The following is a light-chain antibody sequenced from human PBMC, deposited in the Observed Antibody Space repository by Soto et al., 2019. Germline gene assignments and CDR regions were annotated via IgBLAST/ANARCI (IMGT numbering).Light chain of an antibody. CDR3: QQYKSYPHT. V-gene: IGKV1-5*03. CDR1: HSISSW. Sequence: DIQMTQSPSTLSASTGDTVTVTCRASHSISSWLAWYQQKPGKAPKLLIYRASSLESGVPSSFSGGGSGTEFTLTISSLQPDDFATYYCQQYKSYPHTFGQVTKLEIK. J-gene: IGKJ2*01. CDR2: RAS.